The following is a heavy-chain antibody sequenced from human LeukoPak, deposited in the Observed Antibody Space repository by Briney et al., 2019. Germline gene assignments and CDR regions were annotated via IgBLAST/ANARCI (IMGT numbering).Heavy chain of an antibody. Sequence: GGSLRLSCAASGFTFSNYAMSRVRQAPGKGLEWVSTISGSGGSTYYADSVKGRFTISRDNAKNSLYLQMNSLRAEDTAVYYCAREAATHYYYYYGMDVWGQGTTVTVSS. CDR3: AREAATHYYYYYGMDV. V-gene: IGHV3-23*01. J-gene: IGHJ6*02. CDR1: GFTFSNYA. CDR2: ISGSGGST. D-gene: IGHD2-15*01.